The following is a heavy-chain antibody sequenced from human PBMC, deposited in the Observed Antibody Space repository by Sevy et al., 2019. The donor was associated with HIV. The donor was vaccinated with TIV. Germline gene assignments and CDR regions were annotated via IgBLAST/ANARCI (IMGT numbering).Heavy chain of an antibody. CDR3: AKRYSSGWYRSHYYYYYGMDV. Sequence: GGSLRLSCAASGFTFSSYAMHWVRQAPGKGLEWVAVISYDGSNKDYADSVKGRLTISRDNSKNTLYLQMNSLRAEDTAVYYCAKRYSSGWYRSHYYYYYGMDVWGQGTTVTVSS. V-gene: IGHV3-30-3*01. J-gene: IGHJ6*02. CDR1: GFTFSSYA. CDR2: ISYDGSNK. D-gene: IGHD6-19*01.